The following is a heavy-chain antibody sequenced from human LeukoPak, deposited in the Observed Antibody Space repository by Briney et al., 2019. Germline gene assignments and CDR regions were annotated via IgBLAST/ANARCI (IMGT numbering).Heavy chain of an antibody. Sequence: GGSLRLSCAASGFTFTNYWMTWVRQAPGKGPEWVANIKPDGTEKYYVDSLRGRFTISRDNAKSSLYLEMNSLRVEDTAIYYCARALTERWFDPWGQGTLVTDSS. J-gene: IGHJ5*01. CDR1: GFTFTNYW. CDR2: IKPDGTEK. V-gene: IGHV3-7*01. CDR3: ARALTERWFDP.